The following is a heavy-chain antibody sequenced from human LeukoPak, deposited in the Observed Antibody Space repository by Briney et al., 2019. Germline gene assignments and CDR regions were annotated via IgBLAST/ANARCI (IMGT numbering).Heavy chain of an antibody. D-gene: IGHD3-3*01. CDR2: IWYDGSNK. CDR3: AKEYYDFWRGYYPRLDY. V-gene: IGHV3-33*06. J-gene: IGHJ4*02. CDR1: GFTFSSYG. Sequence: GGSLRLSCAASGFTFSSYGMHWVRQAPGKGLEWVAVIWYDGSNKYYADSVKGRFTISRDNSKNTLYLQMNSLRAEDTAVYYCAKEYYDFWRGYYPRLDYWGKGTLVTVS.